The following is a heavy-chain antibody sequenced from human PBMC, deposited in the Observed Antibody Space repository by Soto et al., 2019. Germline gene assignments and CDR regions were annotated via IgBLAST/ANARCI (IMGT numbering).Heavy chain of an antibody. CDR1: GGTFSSYA. D-gene: IGHD5-18*01. CDR2: IIPIFGTA. CDR3: ARGSLGRYSYGSVYNWFDP. Sequence: QVQLVQSGAEVKKPGSSVKVSCKASGGTFSSYAISWVRQDPGQGLEWMGGIIPIFGTANYAQKFQGRVTITADESTSTAYMELSSLRSEDTAVYYCARGSLGRYSYGSVYNWFDPWGQGTLVTVSS. J-gene: IGHJ5*02. V-gene: IGHV1-69*01.